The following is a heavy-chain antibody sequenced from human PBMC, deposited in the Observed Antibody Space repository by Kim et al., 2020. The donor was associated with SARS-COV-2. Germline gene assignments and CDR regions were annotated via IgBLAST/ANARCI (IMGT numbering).Heavy chain of an antibody. Sequence: GGSLRLSCAASGFTFSDYYMNWIRQAPGKGLEWVSYISSSGSTIYYADSVKGRFTISRDNAKNTLYLQMNSLRAEDTAVYYCARGVVVATTDDLVATDGCESWGQGKMVTVSS. D-gene: IGHD5-12*01. CDR1: GFTFSDYY. J-gene: IGHJ3*02. CDR3: ARGVVVATTDDLVATDGCES. CDR2: ISSSGSTI. V-gene: IGHV3-11*01.